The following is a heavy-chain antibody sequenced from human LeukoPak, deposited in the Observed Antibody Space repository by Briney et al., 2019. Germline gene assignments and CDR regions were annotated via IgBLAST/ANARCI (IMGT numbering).Heavy chain of an antibody. Sequence: XWVRXATXXXXEWMGWMSPNSGDPRYAQKVQDRVTMTRNTSISTAYMELSSLRSDDTAVYYCARGPPNWGYDYWGPGTLVTVSS. D-gene: IGHD7-27*01. CDR2: MSPNSGDP. J-gene: IGHJ4*02. V-gene: IGHV1-8*01. CDR3: ARGPPNWGYDY.